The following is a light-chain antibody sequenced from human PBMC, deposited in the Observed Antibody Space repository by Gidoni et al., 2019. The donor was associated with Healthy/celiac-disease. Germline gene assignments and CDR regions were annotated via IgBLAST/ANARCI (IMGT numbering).Light chain of an antibody. CDR1: NIGSKN. Sequence: SYELTQPLSVSVALGQTARITCGGNNIGSKNVHLNQQKPGQAPVLVIYRKSTRPSGIPERVCGSNWWNTATRTISRAQAGDEADYYCQVWDSSTAWVFGGGTKLTVL. V-gene: IGLV3-9*01. CDR2: RKS. CDR3: QVWDSSTAWV. J-gene: IGLJ2*01.